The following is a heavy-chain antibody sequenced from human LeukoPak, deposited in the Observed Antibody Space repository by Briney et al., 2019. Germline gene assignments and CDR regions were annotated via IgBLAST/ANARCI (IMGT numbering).Heavy chain of an antibody. CDR3: ARDRRITMIVVVPNWFDP. V-gene: IGHV1-18*01. D-gene: IGHD3-22*01. CDR2: ISAYNGNT. J-gene: IGHJ5*02. Sequence: ASVKASCKASGYTFTSYGISWVRQAPGQGLEWMGWISAYNGNTNYAQKLQGRVTMTTDTSTSTAYMELRSLRSDDTAVYYCARDRRITMIVVVPNWFDPWGQGTLVTVSS. CDR1: GYTFTSYG.